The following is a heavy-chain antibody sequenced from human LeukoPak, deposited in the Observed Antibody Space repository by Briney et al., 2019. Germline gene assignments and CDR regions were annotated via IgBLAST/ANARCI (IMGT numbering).Heavy chain of an antibody. Sequence: GGSPRLSCAASGFTFSSYGMHWVRQAPGKGLEWVAVIWYDGSNKYYADSVKGRFTISRDNSKNTLYLQMNSLRAEDTAVYYCAREMITFGGVIANHDAFDIWGQGTMVTVSS. CDR3: AREMITFGGVIANHDAFDI. J-gene: IGHJ3*02. D-gene: IGHD3-16*02. CDR2: IWYDGSNK. CDR1: GFTFSSYG. V-gene: IGHV3-33*01.